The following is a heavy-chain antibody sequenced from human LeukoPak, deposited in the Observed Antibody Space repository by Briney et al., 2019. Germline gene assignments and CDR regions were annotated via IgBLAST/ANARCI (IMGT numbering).Heavy chain of an antibody. Sequence: PGGSLRLSCVASGFDVGTSYMNWARQAPGEGLEWVSLIKSGGGTIYADSVRGRFTISRDTSNNTLYLQMNSLRAEDTAVYYCARWVDSWGQGTLVTVSS. V-gene: IGHV3-53*01. CDR3: ARWVDS. J-gene: IGHJ4*02. CDR2: IKSGGGT. CDR1: GFDVGTSY.